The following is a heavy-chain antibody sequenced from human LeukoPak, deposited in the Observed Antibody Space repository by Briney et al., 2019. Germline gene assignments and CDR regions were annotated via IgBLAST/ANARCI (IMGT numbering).Heavy chain of an antibody. J-gene: IGHJ4*02. CDR3: ARGIAGLDY. CDR2: ISAHNGNT. V-gene: IGHV1-18*01. CDR1: GYTFTTTP. D-gene: IGHD2-21*01. Sequence: GASVKVSCKPSGYTFTTTPISWVRQAAGQGLEWMGWISAHNGNTNYAQNLQDRVTMTTDTSTNTAYMELRSLRSDDTAVYYCARGIAGLDYWGQGTLVTVSS.